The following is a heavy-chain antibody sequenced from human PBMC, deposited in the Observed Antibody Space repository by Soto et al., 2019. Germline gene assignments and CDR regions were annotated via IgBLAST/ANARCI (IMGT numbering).Heavy chain of an antibody. CDR1: GFTFSSYS. Sequence: GGSLRLSCAASGFTFSSYSMNWVRQAPGKGLEWVSYISSSSSTIYYADSVKGRFTISRDNAKNSLYLQMNSLRAEDTAVYYCARVDVELPDYGDYSAPEYNWFDPWGQGTLVTVSS. V-gene: IGHV3-48*01. J-gene: IGHJ5*02. D-gene: IGHD4-17*01. CDR3: ARVDVELPDYGDYSAPEYNWFDP. CDR2: ISSSSSTI.